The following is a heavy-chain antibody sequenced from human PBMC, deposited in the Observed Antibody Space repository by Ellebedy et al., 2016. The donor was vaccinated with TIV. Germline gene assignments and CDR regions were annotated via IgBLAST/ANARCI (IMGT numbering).Heavy chain of an antibody. J-gene: IGHJ5*02. V-gene: IGHV4-39*01. CDR3: ARPMGSGYGYPPDH. CDR2: IYYSGST. Sequence: SETLSLTCTVSGGSISSSSYYWGWIRQPPGKGLEWIGSIYYSGSTYYNPSLKSRVTISVDTSKNQFSLKLSSVTAADTAVYYCARPMGSGYGYPPDHWGQGAVVTVSS. CDR1: GGSISSSSYY. D-gene: IGHD5-18*01.